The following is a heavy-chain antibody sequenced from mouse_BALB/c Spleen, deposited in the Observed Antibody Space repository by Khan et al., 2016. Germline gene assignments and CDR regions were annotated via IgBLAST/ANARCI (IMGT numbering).Heavy chain of an antibody. Sequence: EVKLEESGGGLVQPKGSLKLSCAASGFTFNTNAMNWVRQAPGKGLEWVARIRSISNNYATYYADSVKDRFTISRDDSQSILYLQMNNLETEDTAMYYCVGYPFAYWGQGTLVTVSA. V-gene: IGHV10S3*01. CDR3: VGYPFAY. J-gene: IGHJ3*01. CDR1: GFTFNTNA. CDR2: IRSISNNYAT. D-gene: IGHD1-2*01.